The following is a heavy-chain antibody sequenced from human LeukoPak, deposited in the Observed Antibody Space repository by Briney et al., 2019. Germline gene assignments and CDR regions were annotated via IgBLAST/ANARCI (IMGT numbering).Heavy chain of an antibody. Sequence: SETLSLTCTVSGGSISSYYWSWIRQPPGKGLEWIGYIYYSGSTNYNPSLKSRVTISVDTSKNQFSLKLSSVTAADTAVYYCARDPTTYYYGSGSYSSGIDYWGQGTLVTVSS. CDR3: ARDPTTYYYGSGSYSSGIDY. CDR2: IYYSGST. D-gene: IGHD3-10*01. CDR1: GGSISSYY. V-gene: IGHV4-59*12. J-gene: IGHJ4*02.